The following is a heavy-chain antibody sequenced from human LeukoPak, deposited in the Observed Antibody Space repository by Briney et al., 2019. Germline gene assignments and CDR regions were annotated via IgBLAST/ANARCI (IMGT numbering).Heavy chain of an antibody. J-gene: IGHJ4*02. CDR3: ARDRWGYSYGGY. Sequence: PGGSLRLSCAASEFTFSDAWMNWVRQAPGQGLEWVSSITSSSSYIYYADSVKGRFTISRDNAKNSLYLQMNSLTTEDTAVYYCARDRWGYSYGGYWGQGTLVTVSS. CDR1: EFTFSDAW. CDR2: ITSSSSYI. V-gene: IGHV3-21*01. D-gene: IGHD5-18*01.